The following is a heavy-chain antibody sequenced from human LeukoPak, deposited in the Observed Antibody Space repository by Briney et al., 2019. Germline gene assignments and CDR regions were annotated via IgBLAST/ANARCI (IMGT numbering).Heavy chain of an antibody. CDR3: ARVSVAGTPDRDYFDY. D-gene: IGHD6-19*01. J-gene: IGHJ4*02. CDR1: GYTFTGYY. CDR2: INPNSGGT. Sequence: ASVKVSCKASGYTFTGYYMRWVRQAPGQGLEWMGCINPNSGGTNYAQKFQGRVTMTGDTSISTAYMELSRLRSDDTAVYYCARVSVAGTPDRDYFDYWGQGTLVTVSS. V-gene: IGHV1-2*02.